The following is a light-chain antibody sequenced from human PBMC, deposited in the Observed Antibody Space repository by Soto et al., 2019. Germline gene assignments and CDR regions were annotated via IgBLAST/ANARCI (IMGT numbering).Light chain of an antibody. CDR2: QVT. J-gene: IGLJ1*01. Sequence: QSVLTQPASVSGSPGQSITITCTGTSSDVAIYNYVSWYQQQPGKAPKLMIYQVTNRPSGVSNRFSGSRSGNTASLTISGVRAEDEADYYCSSDTDSINYVFGTGTKVTVL. V-gene: IGLV2-14*01. CDR1: SSDVAIYNY. CDR3: SSDTDSINYV.